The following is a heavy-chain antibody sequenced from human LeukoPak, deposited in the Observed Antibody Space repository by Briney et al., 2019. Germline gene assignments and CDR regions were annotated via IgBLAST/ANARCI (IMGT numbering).Heavy chain of an antibody. CDR2: IYYSGST. Sequence: SETLSLTCNVSGGSISSSTYYWSWIRQPPGMGLEWIGSIYYSGSTLYNASLKSRVTISVDTSKNHFSLKLSSVTAADTAVYYCPRHFHYSNNWFDPWGQGTLVTVSS. V-gene: IGHV4-39*01. CDR1: GGSISSSTYY. D-gene: IGHD4-11*01. CDR3: PRHFHYSNNWFDP. J-gene: IGHJ5*02.